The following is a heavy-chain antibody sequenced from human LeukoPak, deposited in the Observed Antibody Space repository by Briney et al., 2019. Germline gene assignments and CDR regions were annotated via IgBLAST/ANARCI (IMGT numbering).Heavy chain of an antibody. CDR2: INHSGST. V-gene: IGHV4-34*01. Sequence: SDTLSLTCAVYGGSFSGYYWSWIRQPPGQGLEWIGEINHSGSTNYNPSLMSRVTISVDTSKTQFSLKLSSVTAADTAVYYCARGGGAVTTPSDYYYGMDVWGKGTTVTVSS. CDR3: ARGGGAVTTPSDYYYGMDV. D-gene: IGHD4-17*01. CDR1: GGSFSGYY. J-gene: IGHJ6*04.